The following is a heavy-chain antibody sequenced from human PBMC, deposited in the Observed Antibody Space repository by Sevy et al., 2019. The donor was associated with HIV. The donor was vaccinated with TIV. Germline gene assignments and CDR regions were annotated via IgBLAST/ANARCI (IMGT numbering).Heavy chain of an antibody. V-gene: IGHV3-30*02. J-gene: IGHJ6*02. CDR1: GFTFSSYG. CDR3: AKDSSPTYYDFWSGYYTGISYYYYGMDV. Sequence: GGSLRLSCAASGFTFSSYGMHWVRQAPGKGLEWVAFIRYDGSNKYYADSVKGRFTISRDNSKNTLYLQMNSLRAEDTVVYYCAKDSSPTYYDFWSGYYTGISYYYYGMDVWGQGTTVTVSS. D-gene: IGHD3-3*01. CDR2: IRYDGSNK.